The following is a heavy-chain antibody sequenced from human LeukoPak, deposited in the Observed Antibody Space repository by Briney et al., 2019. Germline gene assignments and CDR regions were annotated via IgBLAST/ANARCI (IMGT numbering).Heavy chain of an antibody. CDR1: GGSISSCY. Sequence: SETLCLTCTVSGGSISSCYWSRIRQPPGKGLEWIGYIYYSGSTNYNPSLKSRVTISVDTSKNQFSLKLSSVTAADTAVYYCASRRAYDSSGDGAEYFQHWGQGTLVTVSS. CDR2: IYYSGST. CDR3: ASRRAYDSSGDGAEYFQH. V-gene: IGHV4-59*01. D-gene: IGHD3-22*01. J-gene: IGHJ1*01.